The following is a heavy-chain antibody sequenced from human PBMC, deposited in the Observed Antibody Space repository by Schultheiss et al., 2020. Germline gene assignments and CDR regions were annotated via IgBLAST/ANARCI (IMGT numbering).Heavy chain of an antibody. CDR1: GYSISSGYY. Sequence: SQTLSLTCAVSGYSISSGYYWGWIRQPPGKGLEWIGSIYHSGSTYYNPSLKSRVTISVDTSKNQFSLKLSSVTAADTAVYYCARGPVMEQQLDYYYMDVWGKGTTVTVYS. CDR3: ARGPVMEQQLDYYYMDV. V-gene: IGHV4-38-2*01. D-gene: IGHD6-13*01. J-gene: IGHJ6*03. CDR2: IYHSGST.